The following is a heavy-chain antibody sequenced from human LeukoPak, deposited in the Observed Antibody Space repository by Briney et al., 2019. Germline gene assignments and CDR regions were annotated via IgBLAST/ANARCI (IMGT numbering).Heavy chain of an antibody. CDR3: ARVPYSGYHFDY. CDR1: GFTFNSYS. CDR2: ISSSSSYI. J-gene: IGHJ4*02. V-gene: IGHV3-21*01. D-gene: IGHD1-26*01. Sequence: PGGSLRLSCAASGFTFNSYSMNRVRQAPGKGLEWVSSISSSSSYIKYADSVMGRFTISRDNVKNSLYLQMNSLRAEDTAVYYCARVPYSGYHFDYWGQGTLVTVSS.